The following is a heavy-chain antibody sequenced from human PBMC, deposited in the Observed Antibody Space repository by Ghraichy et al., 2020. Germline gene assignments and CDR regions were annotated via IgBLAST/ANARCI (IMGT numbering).Heavy chain of an antibody. CDR1: GFRFNRYW. CDR3: ARAFEIYSSSWYIDY. V-gene: IGHV3-7*03. Sequence: GESLNISCAASGFRFNRYWMTWVRQAPGKGLEWVANIKYDGDEKYYVDSVKGRFSISKDNAKNSLSLQMNSLRAEYTAVYYCARAFEIYSSSWYIDYWGQGALVIVSS. D-gene: IGHD6-13*01. J-gene: IGHJ4*02. CDR2: IKYDGDEK.